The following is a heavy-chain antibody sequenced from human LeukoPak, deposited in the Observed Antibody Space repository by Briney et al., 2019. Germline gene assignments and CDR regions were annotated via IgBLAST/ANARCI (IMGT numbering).Heavy chain of an antibody. D-gene: IGHD6-13*01. CDR3: ARLGSIAAAGTPDY. CDR1: GFTFSDYY. Sequence: GGSLRLSCAASGFTFSDYYMSWIRQAPGKGLEWVSYISSSSTYTTYADSVKGRFTISRDNDKNSLYLQMNSLRGEDTAVYYCARLGSIAAAGTPDYWGQGTLVTVAS. J-gene: IGHJ4*02. CDR2: ISSSSTYT. V-gene: IGHV3-11*06.